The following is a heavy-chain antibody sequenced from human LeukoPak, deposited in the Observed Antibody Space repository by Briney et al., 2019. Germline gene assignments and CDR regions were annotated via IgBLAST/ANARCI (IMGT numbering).Heavy chain of an antibody. J-gene: IGHJ4*02. CDR3: ARDRAESNWTNHTLFDS. V-gene: IGHV3-30*02. CDR1: GFTFNNFG. D-gene: IGHD1/OR15-1a*01. Sequence: GGSLRLSCAASGFTFNNFGMHWVRQAPGKGLEWVTFIQYNGNNKYYADSVKGRFTISRDNSKNTLYLQMNSLRVEDTAIYYCARDRAESNWTNHTLFDSWGQGTPVTVSS. CDR2: IQYNGNNK.